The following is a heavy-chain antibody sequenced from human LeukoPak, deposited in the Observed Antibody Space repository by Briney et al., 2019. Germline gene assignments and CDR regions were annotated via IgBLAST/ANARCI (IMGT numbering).Heavy chain of an antibody. CDR1: GFTFSSYV. V-gene: IGHV3-23*01. Sequence: GGSLRLSCAASGFTFSSYVMNWVRQAPGKGLEWVSAISGSGGSTYYADSVKGRFTISRDNSKNTLYLQMNSLRAEDTAVYYCARDHYYDSSGYYYRSFDYWGQGTLVTVSS. CDR2: ISGSGGST. D-gene: IGHD3-22*01. J-gene: IGHJ4*02. CDR3: ARDHYYDSSGYYYRSFDY.